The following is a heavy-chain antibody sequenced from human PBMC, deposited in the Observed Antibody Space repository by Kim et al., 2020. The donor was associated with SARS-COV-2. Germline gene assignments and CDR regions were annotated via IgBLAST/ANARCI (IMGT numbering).Heavy chain of an antibody. CDR2: INHSGST. J-gene: IGHJ5*02. CDR1: GGSFSGYY. CDR3: ARGLSQTSSSWFTTYNWFDP. V-gene: IGHV4-34*01. D-gene: IGHD6-13*01. Sequence: SETLSLTCAVYGGSFSGYYWSWIRQPPGKGLEWIGEINHSGSTNYNPSLKSRVTISVDTSKNQFSLKLSSVTAADTAVYYCARGLSQTSSSWFTTYNWFDPWGQGTLVTVSS.